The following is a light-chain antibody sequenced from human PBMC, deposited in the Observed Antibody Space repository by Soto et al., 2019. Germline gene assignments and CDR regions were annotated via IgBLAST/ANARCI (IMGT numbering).Light chain of an antibody. Sequence: PGQTASLTCSGDELSKQYVYWYQQKPGQAPVLVIYKDSERASGIPERFSASSSGTTVTLTISGVRAEDEADYYCQSSDDTGNYYLFGTGTKVTVL. CDR1: ELSKQY. CDR2: KDS. CDR3: QSSDDTGNYYL. J-gene: IGLJ1*01. V-gene: IGLV3-25*01.